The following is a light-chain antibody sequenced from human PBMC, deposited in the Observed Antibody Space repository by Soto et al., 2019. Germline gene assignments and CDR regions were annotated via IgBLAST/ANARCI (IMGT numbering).Light chain of an antibody. CDR3: QQYDNLPIT. Sequence: DIQMTQSPSSLSASVGVRVTITCQASQDISNYLNWYQQKPGKAPKLLIYDASNLETGVPSRFSGSGSGTDSTFTISSLQPEDIATYYCQQYDNLPITFGQGTRLEIK. J-gene: IGKJ5*01. CDR2: DAS. CDR1: QDISNY. V-gene: IGKV1-33*01.